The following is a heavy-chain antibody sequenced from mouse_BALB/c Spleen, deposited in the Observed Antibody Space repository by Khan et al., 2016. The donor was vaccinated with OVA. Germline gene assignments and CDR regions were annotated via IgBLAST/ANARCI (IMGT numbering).Heavy chain of an antibody. Sequence: EVELQESGPGLVKPSQSLSLTCTVTGYSITSGYGWNWIRQFPGNKLEWMGYISYSGSTNYNPSLKSRISITRDTSKNQFFLQLNSVTTEDTATXYYSRTARIKYWGQGTTLTVSS. V-gene: IGHV3-2*02. D-gene: IGHD1-2*01. CDR3: SRTARIKY. CDR1: GYSITSGYG. CDR2: ISYSGST. J-gene: IGHJ2*01.